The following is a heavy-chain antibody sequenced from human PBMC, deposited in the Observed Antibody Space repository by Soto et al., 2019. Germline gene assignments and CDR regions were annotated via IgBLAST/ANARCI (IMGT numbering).Heavy chain of an antibody. V-gene: IGHV1-18*01. Sequence: QVQLVQSGPEVKKPGASVKVSCKASGYSFTTYGLSWVRQAPGHGLEWMGWISSYNDYTDYAQKFQGRVTMTTDTSTRTAYMELRSLRSDDTAVYYCAREGFYAGLGRHSYCYSPPRYYGMDVWGQGTTVTVSS. CDR3: AREGFYAGLGRHSYCYSPPRYYGMDV. J-gene: IGHJ6*02. CDR2: ISSYNDYT. D-gene: IGHD2-15*01. CDR1: GYSFTTYG.